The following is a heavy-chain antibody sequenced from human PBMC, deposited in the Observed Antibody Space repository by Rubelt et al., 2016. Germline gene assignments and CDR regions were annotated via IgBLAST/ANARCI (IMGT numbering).Heavy chain of an antibody. V-gene: IGHV3-15*04. D-gene: IGHD3-9*01. Sequence: EVHLVEAGGGLVKPGGSLRLSCSGSGFNIGDASRKWVREAPGKGLEWVGHIESNTYGGTTDYCPGVKGRFTVSMYAATIRLFLQRISLNTEDTASSFGTAKALTEFTGFDYSGQGTLVTVSS. CDR2: IESNTYGGTT. CDR3: TAKALTEFTGFDY. J-gene: IGHJ4*02. CDR1: GFNIGDAS.